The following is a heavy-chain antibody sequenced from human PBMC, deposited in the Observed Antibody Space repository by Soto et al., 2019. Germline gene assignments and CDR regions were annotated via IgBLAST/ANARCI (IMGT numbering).Heavy chain of an antibody. CDR2: VSYDEVNK. CDR1: GVTFVNFG. CDR3: AKVMTEYSGVAIDH. V-gene: IGHV3-30*06. D-gene: IGHD6-19*01. J-gene: IGHJ4*02. Sequence: WGSLRLACVGSGVTFVNFGIRCVRHSPVKWLEWLAVVSYDEVNKFYADSVRGRFTISRDNSKDTVYLQINSLRRDDTAMYFCAKVMTEYSGVAIDHWGQGTLVTVSS.